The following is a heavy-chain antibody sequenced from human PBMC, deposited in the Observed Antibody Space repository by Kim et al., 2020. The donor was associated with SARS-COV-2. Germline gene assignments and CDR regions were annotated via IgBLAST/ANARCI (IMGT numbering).Heavy chain of an antibody. J-gene: IGHJ3*02. CDR2: IYSGGST. D-gene: IGHD3-22*01. V-gene: IGHV3-53*04. CDR3: ARVPDSSGYYDAFDI. Sequence: GGSLRLSCAASGFTVSSNYMSWVRQAPGKGLEWVSVIYSGGSTYYADSVKGRFTISRHNSKNTLYLQMNSLRAEDTAVYYCARVPDSSGYYDAFDIWGQGTMVTVSS. CDR1: GFTVSSNY.